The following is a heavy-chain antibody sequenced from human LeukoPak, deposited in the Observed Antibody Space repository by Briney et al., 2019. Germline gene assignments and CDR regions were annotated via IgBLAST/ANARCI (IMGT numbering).Heavy chain of an antibody. D-gene: IGHD2-21*01. Sequence: SETLSLTCTVSGVSISSYYWSWIRQPAGKGLEWIGRIYSSENTNYNPSLKSRVTMSVDTSKNQFSLKLSSVTAADTAVYYCARDDLAYTVHYGMDVWGQGTTVTVSS. CDR1: GVSISSYY. CDR2: IYSSENT. CDR3: ARDDLAYTVHYGMDV. V-gene: IGHV4-4*07. J-gene: IGHJ6*02.